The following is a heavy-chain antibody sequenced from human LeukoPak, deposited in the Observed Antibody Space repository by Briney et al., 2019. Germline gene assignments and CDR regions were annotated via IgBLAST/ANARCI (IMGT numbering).Heavy chain of an antibody. V-gene: IGHV1-69*13. Sequence: ASVKVSCTASGGTFSSYAISWVRQAPGQGLEWMGGIIPIFGTANYAQKFQGRVTITADESTSTAYMELSSLRSEDTAVYYCASQEMATITGYFDYWGQGTLVTVSS. CDR2: IIPIFGTA. CDR3: ASQEMATITGYFDY. CDR1: GGTFSSYA. J-gene: IGHJ4*02. D-gene: IGHD5-24*01.